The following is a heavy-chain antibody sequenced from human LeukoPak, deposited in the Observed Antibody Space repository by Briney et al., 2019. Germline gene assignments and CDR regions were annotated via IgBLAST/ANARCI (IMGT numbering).Heavy chain of an antibody. CDR2: ISSSSSYI. D-gene: IGHD5-18*01. Sequence: PGGSLRLSCEASRFTVSSTHMVWVRQAPGKGLEWVSPISSSSSYIYYADSVKGRFTISRDNAKNALYLQMNSLRAEDTAVYYCAREGIQLWSRDAFDIWGQGTMVTVSS. CDR1: RFTVSSTH. V-gene: IGHV3-21*01. CDR3: AREGIQLWSRDAFDI. J-gene: IGHJ3*02.